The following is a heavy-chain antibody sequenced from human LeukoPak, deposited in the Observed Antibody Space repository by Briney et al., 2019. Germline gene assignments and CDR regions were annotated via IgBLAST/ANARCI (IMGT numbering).Heavy chain of an antibody. V-gene: IGHV1-69*06. CDR2: IIPIFGTA. Sequence: GASVKVSCKASGGTFSSYAISWVRQAPGQGLEWMGGIIPIFGTANYAQKFQGRVTITADKSTSTAYMELRSLRSDDTAVYYCARVDTAIRFGFDYWGQGTLVTVSS. CDR3: ARVDTAIRFGFDY. CDR1: GGTFSSYA. J-gene: IGHJ4*02. D-gene: IGHD5-18*01.